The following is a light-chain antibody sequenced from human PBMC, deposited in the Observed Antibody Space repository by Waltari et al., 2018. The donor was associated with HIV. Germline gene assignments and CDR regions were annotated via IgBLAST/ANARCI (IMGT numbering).Light chain of an antibody. CDR1: QSISSW. CDR3: QQYYRYPYT. J-gene: IGKJ2*01. V-gene: IGKV1-5*03. Sequence: DIQMTQSPSTLSASVGDRVTITCRASQSISSWLAWYQQKPGKAPKLLIYKASSLESGVPSRFSGSGSETEFTLTVSSLQPDDFAAYYCQQYYRYPYTFGQGTKLEI. CDR2: KAS.